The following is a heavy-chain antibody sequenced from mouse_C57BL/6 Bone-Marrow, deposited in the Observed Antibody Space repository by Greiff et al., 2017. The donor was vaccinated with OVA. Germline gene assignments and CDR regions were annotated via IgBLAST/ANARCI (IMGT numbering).Heavy chain of an antibody. D-gene: IGHD1-1*02. J-gene: IGHJ4*01. CDR1: GYTFTGYW. V-gene: IGHV1-55*01. Sequence: QVQLQQPGAELVKPGASVKMSCKASGYTFTGYWITWVKQRPGQGLEWIGDIYPGSGSTNYNEKFKSKATLTVDTSSSTAYMQLSSLTSEDSAVYYCARSPLWYYAMDYWGQGTSVTVSS. CDR2: IYPGSGST. CDR3: ARSPLWYYAMDY.